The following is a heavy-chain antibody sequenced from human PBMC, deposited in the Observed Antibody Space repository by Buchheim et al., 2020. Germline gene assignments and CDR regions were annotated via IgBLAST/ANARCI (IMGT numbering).Heavy chain of an antibody. Sequence: QVQLQESGPRLVKPSETLSLTYTVSGGSFSTHYWSWIRQPPGKGLEWIGYIYYSGSTNYNPSLKSRVTISVDTSKNQFSLKLSSVAAADTAVYYCAGYSDYFYGVDVWGQGTT. CDR3: AGYSDYFYGVDV. CDR2: IYYSGST. J-gene: IGHJ6*02. D-gene: IGHD4-11*01. V-gene: IGHV4-59*08. CDR1: GGSFSTHY.